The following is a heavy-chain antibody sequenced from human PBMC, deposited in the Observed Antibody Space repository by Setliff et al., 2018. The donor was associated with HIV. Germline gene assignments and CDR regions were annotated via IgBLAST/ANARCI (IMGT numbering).Heavy chain of an antibody. CDR1: GDTFTTYA. V-gene: IGHV1-3*01. J-gene: IGHJ4*02. CDR3: AIGSSNWPHRPNNYYFDY. D-gene: IGHD6-13*01. Sequence: ASVKVSCKASGDTFTTYALHWVRQAPGQRLEWMGWINADNGDTKSSQKFQGRVTITRDTSASTAYMELSSLRSEDTGVYYCAIGSSNWPHRPNNYYFDYWGQGTPVTVSS. CDR2: INADNGDT.